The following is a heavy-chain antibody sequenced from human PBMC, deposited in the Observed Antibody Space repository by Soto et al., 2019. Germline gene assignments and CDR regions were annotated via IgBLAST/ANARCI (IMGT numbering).Heavy chain of an antibody. D-gene: IGHD3-3*01. CDR2: INSDGSST. J-gene: IGHJ4*02. CDR1: GFTFSSYW. Sequence: GGSLRLSCAASGFTFSSYWMHWVRQAPGKGLVWVSRINSDGSSTSYADSVKGRFTISRDNAKNTLYLQMNSLRAEDTAVYYCARENVVGDFWSGYLDYWGQGTLVTVSS. V-gene: IGHV3-74*01. CDR3: ARENVVGDFWSGYLDY.